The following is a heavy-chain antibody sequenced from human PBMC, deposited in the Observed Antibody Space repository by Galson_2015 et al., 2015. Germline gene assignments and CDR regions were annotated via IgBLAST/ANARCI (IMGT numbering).Heavy chain of an antibody. CDR1: GYSFATHW. CDR3: ARGGSGSYSNYDY. D-gene: IGHD3-10*01. CDR2: IYPGDSDT. Sequence: QSGAEVKKSGEFLKISCKGSGYSFATHWIAWVRQMPGKGLEWMGIIYPGDSDTRYSPSFQGQVTISADKSISTAYLQWSSLKASDTAMYYRARGGSGSYSNYDYWGQGTLVTVSS. J-gene: IGHJ4*02. V-gene: IGHV5-51*01.